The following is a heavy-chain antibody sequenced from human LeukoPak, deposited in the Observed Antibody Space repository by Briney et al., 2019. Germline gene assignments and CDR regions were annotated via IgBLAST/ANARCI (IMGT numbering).Heavy chain of an antibody. D-gene: IGHD6-13*01. J-gene: IGHJ5*02. Sequence: ASVKVSCKASGYTFTGYYMHWVRQAPGQGLEWMGWINPNSGGTNYAQKFQGRVTMTRDTSISTAYMELSRLRSDDTAVYYCATLRSSWYLEAWFDPWGQGTLVTVSS. CDR1: GYTFTGYY. CDR3: ATLRSSWYLEAWFDP. CDR2: INPNSGGT. V-gene: IGHV1-2*02.